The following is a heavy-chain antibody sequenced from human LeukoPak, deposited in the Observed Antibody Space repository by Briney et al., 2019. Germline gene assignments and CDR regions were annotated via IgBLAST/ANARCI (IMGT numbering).Heavy chain of an antibody. J-gene: IGHJ4*02. CDR2: ISSSSSYT. D-gene: IGHD6-13*01. V-gene: IGHV3-11*03. CDR1: GFTFSDYY. CDR3: AKTAAGMNLDY. Sequence: GGSLRLSCAASGFTFSDYYMSWIRQAPGKGLEWVSYISSSSSYTNYADSVKGRFTISRDNAKNSLYLQMNSLRAENTAVYYCAKTAAGMNLDYWGQGTLVTVSS.